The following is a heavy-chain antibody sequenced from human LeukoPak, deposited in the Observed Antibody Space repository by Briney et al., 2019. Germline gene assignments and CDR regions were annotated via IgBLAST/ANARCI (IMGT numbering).Heavy chain of an antibody. CDR2: IIPIFGTA. V-gene: IGHV1-69*13. CDR1: GGTFSSYA. J-gene: IGHJ6*04. Sequence: GASVKVSCKASGGTFSSYAISWVRQAPGQGLEWMGGIIPIFGTANYAQKFQGRVTITADESTSTAYMELSSLRSEDTAVYYCARTYSSSWYQNIAYYYYGMDVWGKGTTVTVSS. D-gene: IGHD6-13*01. CDR3: ARTYSSSWYQNIAYYYYGMDV.